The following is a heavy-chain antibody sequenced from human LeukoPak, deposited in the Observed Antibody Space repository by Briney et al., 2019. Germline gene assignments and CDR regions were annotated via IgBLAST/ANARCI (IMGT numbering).Heavy chain of an antibody. CDR3: ARDEARYSSGYYPNWFDP. Sequence: ASVKVSCKASGYTFTSYGISWVRQAPAQGLEWMGWISVYNGYTHYANNHQGRVTMTTDTSTSTAYMELKSLRSDDTAVYYCARDEARYSSGYYPNWFDPWGQGTLVTVSS. V-gene: IGHV1-18*01. D-gene: IGHD3-22*01. CDR1: GYTFTSYG. J-gene: IGHJ5*02. CDR2: ISVYNGYT.